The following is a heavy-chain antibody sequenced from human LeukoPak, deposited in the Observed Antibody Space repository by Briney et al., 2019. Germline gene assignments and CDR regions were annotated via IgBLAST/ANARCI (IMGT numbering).Heavy chain of an antibody. CDR1: GFTFDDYA. Sequence: GGSLRLSCTVSGFTFDDYAMHWVRHTPGKGLEWVSGITWNRDKIGYGDSVKGRFTISRDNVKKSLYLQMNSLRADDMALYYCAREAISSAFDIWGQGTMVTVSS. J-gene: IGHJ3*02. V-gene: IGHV3-9*03. CDR3: AREAISSAFDI. CDR2: ITWNRDKI. D-gene: IGHD3-3*01.